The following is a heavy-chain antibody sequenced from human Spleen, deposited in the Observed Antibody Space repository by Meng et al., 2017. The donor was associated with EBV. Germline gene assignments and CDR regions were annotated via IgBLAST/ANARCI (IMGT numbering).Heavy chain of an antibody. Sequence: QVQLVQFGAEVKKPGASVKVSCKASGYTFTDYHIHWVRQAPGQGLEWMGRINPNTGGTNFAQKFQGRFTMTRDTSITTAYMELTRLTSDDTAFYYCASDTLTGYYIDYWGQGTLVTVSS. CDR1: GYTFTDYH. CDR3: ASDTLTGYYIDY. J-gene: IGHJ4*02. CDR2: INPNTGGT. D-gene: IGHD3-9*01. V-gene: IGHV1-2*06.